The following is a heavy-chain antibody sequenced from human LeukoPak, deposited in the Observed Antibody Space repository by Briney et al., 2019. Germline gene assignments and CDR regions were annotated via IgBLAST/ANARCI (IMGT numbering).Heavy chain of an antibody. Sequence: PSETLSLTCTVSGCSISSYYWSWIRQPPGKGLEWIGYIYYSGSTNYNPSLKSRVTISVDTSKNQFSLKLSSVTAADTAVYYCARFSRGITMVRGVGGFDYWGQGTLVTVSS. CDR3: ARFSRGITMVRGVGGFDY. CDR1: GCSISSYY. D-gene: IGHD3-10*01. J-gene: IGHJ4*02. CDR2: IYYSGST. V-gene: IGHV4-59*01.